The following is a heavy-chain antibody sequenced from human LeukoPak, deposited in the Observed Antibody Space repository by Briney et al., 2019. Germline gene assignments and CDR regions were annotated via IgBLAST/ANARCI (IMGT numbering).Heavy chain of an antibody. V-gene: IGHV4-31*03. J-gene: IGHJ5*02. CDR3: VRRSYMYDSTGYSPYNWFDP. CDR2: IYYSGSA. Sequence: PSETLSLTCTVSGGSISSGAYYWSWIRQHPVKGLEWIGYIYYSGSAYYSPSLKSRLTISIDTSKNQFSLKLSSVTAADTAVYYCVRRSYMYDSTGYSPYNWFDPWGQGTLVTVSS. CDR1: GGSISSGAYY. D-gene: IGHD3-22*01.